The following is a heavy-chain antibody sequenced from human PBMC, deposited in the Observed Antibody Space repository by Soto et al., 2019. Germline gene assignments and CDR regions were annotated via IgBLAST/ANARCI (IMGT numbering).Heavy chain of an antibody. Sequence: SLRLSCAPSGFMFGNYLMSWVRQAPGKGLEWVANIKQDGSEKYYVDSVKGRFTISRDNAKNSLYLQMTSLRADDTAVYYCARDSPFDASSGYLEYWGQG. CDR1: GFMFGNYL. J-gene: IGHJ4*02. CDR3: ARDSPFDASSGYLEY. D-gene: IGHD3-22*01. V-gene: IGHV3-7*01. CDR2: IKQDGSEK.